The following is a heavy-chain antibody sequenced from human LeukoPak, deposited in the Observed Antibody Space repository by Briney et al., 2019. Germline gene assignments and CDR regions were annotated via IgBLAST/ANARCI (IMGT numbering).Heavy chain of an antibody. V-gene: IGHV3-11*06. Sequence: GGSLRLSCAASGFTFSDYYMSWIRQAPGKGLEWVSSISSSSSYIYYADSVKGRFTISRDNAKNSLYLQMNSLRAEDTAVYYCARDHVVHAFDIWGQGTMVTVSS. D-gene: IGHD2-21*01. CDR2: ISSSSSYI. CDR3: ARDHVVHAFDI. CDR1: GFTFSDYY. J-gene: IGHJ3*02.